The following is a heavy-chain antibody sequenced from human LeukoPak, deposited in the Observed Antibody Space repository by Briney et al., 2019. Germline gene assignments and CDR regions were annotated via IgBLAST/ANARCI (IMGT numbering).Heavy chain of an antibody. J-gene: IGHJ4*02. CDR1: GFTFSSYS. CDR2: ISSSSTYI. Sequence: GGSLRLSCAASGFTFSSYSMNWVRQAPGKGPEWVSSISSSSTYIYYADSVKGRFTISRDNAKNSLYLQMNSLRAEDTAVYYCARGDILTYYSFPYFDYWGQGTLVTVSS. V-gene: IGHV3-21*01. CDR3: ARGDILTYYSFPYFDY. D-gene: IGHD3-9*01.